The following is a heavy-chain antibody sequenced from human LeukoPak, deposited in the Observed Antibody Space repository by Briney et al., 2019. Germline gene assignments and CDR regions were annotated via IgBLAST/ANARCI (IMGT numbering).Heavy chain of an antibody. J-gene: IGHJ3*02. CDR2: IKQDGSEK. V-gene: IGHV3-7*01. Sequence: GGSLRLSCAASGFTFSSYWMSWVRQAPGKGLEWVANIKQDGSEKYYVDSVKGRFTISRDNAKNSLYLRMNSLRAEDTAVYYCARRETYYDFWSGYLDAFDICGQGTMVTVSS. D-gene: IGHD3-3*01. CDR3: ARRETYYDFWSGYLDAFDI. CDR1: GFTFSSYW.